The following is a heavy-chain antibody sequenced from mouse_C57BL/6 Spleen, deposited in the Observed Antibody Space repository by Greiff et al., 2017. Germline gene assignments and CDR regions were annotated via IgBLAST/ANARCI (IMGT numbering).Heavy chain of an antibody. CDR1: GYTFTDYE. D-gene: IGHD2-3*01. CDR2: IDPETGGT. Sequence: QVQLQQSGAELVRPGASVTLSCKASGYTFTDYEMHWVKQTPVHGLEWIGAIDPETGGTAYNQKFKGKAILTADKSSSTAYMELRCLTSEDSAVYYCTDGYLFAYWGQGTLVTVSA. CDR3: TDGYLFAY. V-gene: IGHV1-15*01. J-gene: IGHJ3*01.